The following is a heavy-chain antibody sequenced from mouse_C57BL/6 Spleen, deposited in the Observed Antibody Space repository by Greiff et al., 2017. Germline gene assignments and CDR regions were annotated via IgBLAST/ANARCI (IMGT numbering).Heavy chain of an antibody. V-gene: IGHV1-81*01. D-gene: IGHD2-5*01. Sequence: QVQLKQSGAELARPGASVKLSCKASGYTFTSYGISWVKQRTGQGLEWIGEIYPRSGNTNYNEKFKGKATLTADKSSSTAYMELRSLPSEDSAVYFCARYAVMGADYAMDYWGQGTSVTVSS. CDR2: IYPRSGNT. CDR1: GYTFTSYG. CDR3: ARYAVMGADYAMDY. J-gene: IGHJ4*01.